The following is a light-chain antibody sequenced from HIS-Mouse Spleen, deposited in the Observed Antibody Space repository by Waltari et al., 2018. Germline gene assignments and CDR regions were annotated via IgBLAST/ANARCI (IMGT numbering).Light chain of an antibody. CDR3: SSYTSSSTEV. J-gene: IGLJ2*01. CDR2: DVS. Sequence: QSALTQPASVSGSPGQSITISCTGTSSDVGGYNYVSWYQQHPGKPPKLMCYDVSNRPAGVSNRFSGSKSGNTASLTISGLQAEDEADYYCSSYTSSSTEVFGGGTKLTVL. V-gene: IGLV2-14*03. CDR1: SSDVGGYNY.